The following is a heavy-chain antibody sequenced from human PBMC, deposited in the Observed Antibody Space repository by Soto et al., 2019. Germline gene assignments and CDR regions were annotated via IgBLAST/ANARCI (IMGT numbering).Heavy chain of an antibody. V-gene: IGHV4-59*01. Sequence: QVQLQESGPGLVEPSETLSLTCTVSGGSISSYYWNWIRQPPGKGLEWIGYIYYSGRTSYNPSLSSRVTISLDTSKNQFSLKLSSVTAADTAVYYCAREHYYSYYYRDVWGKGTTVTVSS. J-gene: IGHJ6*03. CDR3: AREHYYSYYYRDV. CDR2: IYYSGRT. CDR1: GGSISSYY.